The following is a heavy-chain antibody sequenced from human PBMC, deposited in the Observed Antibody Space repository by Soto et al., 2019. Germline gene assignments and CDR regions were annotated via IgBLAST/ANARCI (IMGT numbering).Heavy chain of an antibody. CDR3: ARLGSLAPPYYYSVDV. D-gene: IGHD1-26*01. V-gene: IGHV3-11*01. CDR2: ISSDGRDI. CDR1: GFIFTDYY. J-gene: IGHJ6*02. Sequence: QVLLVESGGGLVRPGGSLRLSCSASGFIFTDYYMTWIRQAPGKGLEWVSHISSDGRDIYYADSMEGRLSVSRDNSENALVLQLGRLRAEDTAVYYCARLGSLAPPYYYSVDVWGQGTPVTV.